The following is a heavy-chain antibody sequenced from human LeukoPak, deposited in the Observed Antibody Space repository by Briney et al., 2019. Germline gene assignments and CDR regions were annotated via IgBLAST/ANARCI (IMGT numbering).Heavy chain of an antibody. CDR3: ARHDWFDP. CDR1: GFIVGGDY. V-gene: IGHV3-53*01. Sequence: GGSLRLSCAASGFIVGGDYMSWVRQAPGKGLEWVSVIYSGGNTYYADSVKGRFTISRDNSKNTVYLQMNSLRAEDTAVYYCARHDWFDPWGPGTLVTVSS. J-gene: IGHJ5*02. CDR2: IYSGGNT. D-gene: IGHD3-16*01.